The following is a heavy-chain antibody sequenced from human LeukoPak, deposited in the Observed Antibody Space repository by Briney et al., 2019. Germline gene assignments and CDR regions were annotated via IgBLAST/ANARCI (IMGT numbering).Heavy chain of an antibody. V-gene: IGHV1-18*01. CDR2: ISAYSGDT. CDR3: TRGPPVSTGGYSYFDD. J-gene: IGHJ4*02. D-gene: IGHD1-26*01. CDR1: GYTFSNYG. Sequence: ASVKVSCEASGYTFSNYGIHWVRQAPGQAPEWTGWISAYSGDTNYAKKLQGRVTMTTDKSMNTAYMELRGLTFDGTAVYYCTRGPPVSTGGYSYFDDWGQGTLVTVSS.